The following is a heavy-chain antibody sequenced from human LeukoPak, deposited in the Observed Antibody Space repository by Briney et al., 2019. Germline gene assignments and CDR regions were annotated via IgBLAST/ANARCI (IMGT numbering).Heavy chain of an antibody. D-gene: IGHD3-9*01. CDR3: AKAVAIGRYYDILTGYYNNHYFDY. Sequence: PGGSLRLSCAASGFTFSSYGMHWVRQAPGKGLEWVAFIRYDGSNKYYADSVKGRFTISRDNSKNTLYLQTNSLRAEDTALYYCAKAVAIGRYYDILTGYYNNHYFDYWGQGTLVTVSS. V-gene: IGHV3-30*02. CDR2: IRYDGSNK. CDR1: GFTFSSYG. J-gene: IGHJ4*02.